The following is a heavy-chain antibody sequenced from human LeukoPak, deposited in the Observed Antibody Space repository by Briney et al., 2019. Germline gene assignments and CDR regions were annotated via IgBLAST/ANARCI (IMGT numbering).Heavy chain of an antibody. CDR1: GGTFSSYA. CDR2: IIPIFGTA. CDR3: ARGWDSSSWYNNWFDP. Sequence: GASVKVSCKASGGTFSSYAISWVRQAPGQGLEWMGGIIPIFGTANYAQKFHGRVTITADESTSTAYMELSSLRSEDTAVYYCARGWDSSSWYNNWFDPWGQGTLVTVSS. D-gene: IGHD6-13*01. V-gene: IGHV1-69*13. J-gene: IGHJ5*02.